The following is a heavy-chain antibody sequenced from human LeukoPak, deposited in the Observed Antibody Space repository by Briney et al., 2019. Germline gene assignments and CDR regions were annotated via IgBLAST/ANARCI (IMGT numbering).Heavy chain of an antibody. J-gene: IGHJ4*02. CDR1: GFTLSSYA. D-gene: IGHD6-13*01. V-gene: IGHV4-34*01. CDR2: INHSGST. Sequence: GSLRLSCAASGFTLSSYAMSWIRQPPGKGLEWIGEINHSGSTNYNPSLKSRVTISVDTSKNQFSLKLSSVTAADTAVYYCARPRLPYSSSWYPRSYFDYWGQGTLVTVSS. CDR3: ARPRLPYSSSWYPRSYFDY.